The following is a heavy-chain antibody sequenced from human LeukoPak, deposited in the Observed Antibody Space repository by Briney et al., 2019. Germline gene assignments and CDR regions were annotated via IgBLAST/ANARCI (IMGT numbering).Heavy chain of an antibody. CDR3: AKGVYSGSHRHLDY. V-gene: IGHV3-23*01. Sequence: PGGSLRLSCAASGFTFSSYAMSWVRQAPGRGLEWVSVISGSGGSANYADFVKGRFTISRDNSKNTLYLQMNSLRAEDTAVYYCAKGVYSGSHRHLDYWGQGSLVTVSS. J-gene: IGHJ4*02. CDR2: ISGSGGSA. CDR1: GFTFSSYA. D-gene: IGHD1-26*01.